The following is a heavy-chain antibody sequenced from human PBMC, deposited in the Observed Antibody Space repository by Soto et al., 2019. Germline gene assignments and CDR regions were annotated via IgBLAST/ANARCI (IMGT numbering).Heavy chain of an antibody. D-gene: IGHD6-13*01. CDR1: GGTFSSYA. J-gene: IGHJ6*02. CDR3: ARVQQLVRGGYYYYGMDV. CDR2: INPNSGGT. Sequence: ASVKVSCKASGGTFSSYAISWVRQAPGQGLEWMGWINPNSGGTNYAQKFQGRVTMTRDTSISTAYMELSRLRSDDTAVYYCARVQQLVRGGYYYYGMDVWGQGTTVTVSS. V-gene: IGHV1-2*02.